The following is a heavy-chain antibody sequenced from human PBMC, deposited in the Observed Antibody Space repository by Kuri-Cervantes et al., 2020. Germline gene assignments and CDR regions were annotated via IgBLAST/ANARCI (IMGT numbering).Heavy chain of an antibody. J-gene: IGHJ6*02. CDR3: ARGEDIVVVPAATSYYYYGMDV. D-gene: IGHD2-2*01. Sequence: GESLKISCAASGFTFSTYDMHWVRQATGKGLEWVSAIGTAGDTYYPGSAKGRFTISRDNAKNTLYLQMNSLRAEDTAVYYCARGEDIVVVPAATSYYYYGMDVWGQGTTVTVSS. V-gene: IGHV3-13*01. CDR2: IGTAGDT. CDR1: GFTFSTYD.